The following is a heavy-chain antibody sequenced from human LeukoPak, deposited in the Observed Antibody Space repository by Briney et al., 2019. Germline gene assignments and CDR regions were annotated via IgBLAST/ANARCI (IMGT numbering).Heavy chain of an antibody. Sequence: PGGSLRLSCAASGFTFSDYAMAWVRQAPGKGLEWVSAISGSGGSTYYAVSVKGRFTISRDNSKNTLYLQMNSLRAEDTAVYYCATGPVTTGIAFDIWGQGTMVTISS. J-gene: IGHJ3*02. V-gene: IGHV3-23*01. CDR2: ISGSGGST. CDR1: GFTFSDYA. CDR3: ATGPVTTGIAFDI. D-gene: IGHD4-17*01.